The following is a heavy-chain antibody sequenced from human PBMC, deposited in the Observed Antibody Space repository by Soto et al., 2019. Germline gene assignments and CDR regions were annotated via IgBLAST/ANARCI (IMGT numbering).Heavy chain of an antibody. CDR1: GFTFSSSW. CDR3: SKSLDS. J-gene: IGHJ4*02. CDR2: INPDGGEK. V-gene: IGHV3-7*01. Sequence: PGGSLRLSCAASGFTFSSSWMDWVRQAPGKGLEWVANINPDGGEKHYVDSVKGRFTISRDNAKNSLYLHMSSLTAEDSALYYCSKSLDSWGQGTRVTVSS.